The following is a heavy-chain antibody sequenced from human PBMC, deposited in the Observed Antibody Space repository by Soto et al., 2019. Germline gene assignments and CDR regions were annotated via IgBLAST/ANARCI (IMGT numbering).Heavy chain of an antibody. CDR1: GYTFSDHD. V-gene: IGHV1-8*01. J-gene: IGHJ4*01. CDR2: MNPNSGDT. D-gene: IGHD1-7*01. CDR3: ARVGGNWNYAYFDY. Sequence: QVQLVQSGAEVKKPGASVKVSCKASGYTFSDHDINWVRQASGQGPEWLGWMNPNSGDTGYAQNFQGRVTMTRDTSKSTAYMELRSLRSEHTAVYYCARVGGNWNYAYFDYWGPGTLLTVSS.